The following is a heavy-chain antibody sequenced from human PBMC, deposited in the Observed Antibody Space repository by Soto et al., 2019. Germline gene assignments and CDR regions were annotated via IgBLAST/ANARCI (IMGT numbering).Heavy chain of an antibody. V-gene: IGHV1-18*01. CDR1: GYTFTSYG. D-gene: IGHD5-18*01. J-gene: IGHJ4*02. CDR3: ARGGFAYGYLDF. Sequence: QVHLVQSGAEVKKPGASLKVSCKTSGYTFTSYGIVWVRQAPGQGLEWMGWISTYNIDTKYAQKFKGRVTMSTDTSTTTAHMELTSLTSDDTAMYYCARGGFAYGYLDFWGQGTLATVSS. CDR2: ISTYNIDT.